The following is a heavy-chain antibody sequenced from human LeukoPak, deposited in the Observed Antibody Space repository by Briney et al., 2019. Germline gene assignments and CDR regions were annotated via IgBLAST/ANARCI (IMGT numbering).Heavy chain of an antibody. CDR1: GGSISTYY. V-gene: IGHV4-59*08. J-gene: IGHJ4*02. D-gene: IGHD4-23*01. CDR2: IYYSGST. CDR3: ARRSISGNSWDYFDY. Sequence: PSETLSLTCTVSGGSISTYYWSWIRQPPGKGLEWIGYIYYSGSTNYNPSLKSRVTISVDTSKNQVSQKLSSVTAADTAVYYCARRSISGNSWDYFDYWGQGTLVTVSS.